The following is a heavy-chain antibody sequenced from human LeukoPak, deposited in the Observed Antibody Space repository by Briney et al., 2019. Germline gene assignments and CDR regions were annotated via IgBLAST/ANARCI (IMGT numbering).Heavy chain of an antibody. CDR2: ISWDGGST. CDR3: AKDPKGWSGYYRGEDYFDY. J-gene: IGHJ4*02. V-gene: IGHV3-43D*04. CDR1: GFTFDDYA. Sequence: PGGSLRLSCAASGFTFDDYAMHWVRQAPGKGLEWVSLISWDGGSTYYADSAKGRFTISRDNSKNSLYLQMNSLRAEDTALYYCAKDPKGWSGYYRGEDYFDYWGQGTLVTVSS. D-gene: IGHD3-3*01.